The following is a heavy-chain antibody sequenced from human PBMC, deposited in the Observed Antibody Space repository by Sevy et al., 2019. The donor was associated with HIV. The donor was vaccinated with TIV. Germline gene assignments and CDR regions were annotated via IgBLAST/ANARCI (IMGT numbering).Heavy chain of an antibody. J-gene: IGHJ6*02. D-gene: IGHD2-15*01. CDR2: VYSGGAT. V-gene: IGHV3-53*01. CDR3: ARLGYCRGGTCFSGFYYARDV. CDR1: GFTLTNEF. Sequence: GGSLRLSCAVSGFTLTNEFFSWVRQAPGKGLEWVAVVYSGGATYYADSVKGRFTISRDKSKSTLYLQMKSLRAEDTAVYYCARLGYCRGGTCFSGFYYARDVWGHGTTVTVSS.